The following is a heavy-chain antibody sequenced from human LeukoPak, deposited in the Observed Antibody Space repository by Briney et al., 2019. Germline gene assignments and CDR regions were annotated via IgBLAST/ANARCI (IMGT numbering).Heavy chain of an antibody. D-gene: IGHD1-20*01. CDR3: TKVCNWNPRSY. V-gene: IGHV3-15*01. J-gene: IGHJ4*02. Sequence: PGGSLRLSCAASGFTFTNARMSWVRQAPGKGLEWVGRVTSKTEGGTADYSAPVKGRFTISRDGSKNIVYLQMRSLETEDTGVYYCTKVCNWNPRSYWGQGTLVTVSS. CDR2: VTSKTEGGTA. CDR1: GFTFTNAR.